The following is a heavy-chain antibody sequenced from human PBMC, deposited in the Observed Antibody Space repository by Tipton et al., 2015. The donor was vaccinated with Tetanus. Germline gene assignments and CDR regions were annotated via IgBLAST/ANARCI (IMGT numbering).Heavy chain of an antibody. CDR2: ISYDGGNK. Sequence: SLRLSCATSGFIFSSYGMHWVRQAPGKGLEWVAVISYDGGNKFYADSVKGRFTISRDNSQKMLYLHMDSLRSEDTAIYYCAKSMSGSGSPNWLDPWGQGTLVTVSS. J-gene: IGHJ5*02. D-gene: IGHD3-10*01. CDR1: GFIFSSYG. V-gene: IGHV3-30*18. CDR3: AKSMSGSGSPNWLDP.